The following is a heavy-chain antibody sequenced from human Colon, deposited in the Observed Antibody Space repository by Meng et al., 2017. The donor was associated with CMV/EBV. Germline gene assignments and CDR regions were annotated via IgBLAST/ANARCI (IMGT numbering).Heavy chain of an antibody. V-gene: IGHV4-59*01. CDR3: ARGPDCSTVSCYRWGWLGP. D-gene: IGHD3-10*01. CDR2: IYHSGTV. J-gene: IGHJ5*02. Sequence: SETLSLTCDVSGGSISNYYWTWIRQPPGKGLEWIGHIYHSGTVNYNPALKSRVAISANTSKNRVSLRLTSVTTADTAVYYCARGPDCSTVSCYRWGWLGPWGQGILVTVSS. CDR1: GGSISNYY.